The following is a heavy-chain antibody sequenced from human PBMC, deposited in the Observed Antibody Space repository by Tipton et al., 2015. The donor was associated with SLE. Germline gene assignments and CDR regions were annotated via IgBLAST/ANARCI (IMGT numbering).Heavy chain of an antibody. Sequence: TLSLICTVSGDSIRSYYWSWIRQPPRKGLEWIGYIYHSGSTNYNPSLKSRVIISVDTSKNQFSLKLNSVTAADTAVYYCARDMSSRGGWFDPWGQGTLVTVSS. J-gene: IGHJ5*02. V-gene: IGHV4-59*01. CDR2: IYHSGST. CDR3: ARDMSSRGGWFDP. CDR1: GDSIRSYY. D-gene: IGHD6-13*01.